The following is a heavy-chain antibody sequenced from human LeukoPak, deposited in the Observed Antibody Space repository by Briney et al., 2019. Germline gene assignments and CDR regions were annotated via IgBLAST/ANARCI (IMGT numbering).Heavy chain of an antibody. CDR1: GGSFSGYY. D-gene: IGHD6-13*01. V-gene: IGHV4-34*01. CDR2: INHSGST. J-gene: IGHJ3*02. CDR3: ARSSSWFSGSLDAFDI. Sequence: SETLSLTCAVYGGSFSGYYWSWIRQPPGKGLEWIGEINHSGSTNYNPSLKSRVTISVDTSKNQFSLKLSSVTAADTAVYYCARSSSWFSGSLDAFDIWGQGTMVTVSS.